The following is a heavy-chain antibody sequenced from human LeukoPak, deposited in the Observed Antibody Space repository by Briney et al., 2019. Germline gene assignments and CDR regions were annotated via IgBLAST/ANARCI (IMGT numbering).Heavy chain of an antibody. CDR1: GYSISSSYY. Sequence: PSETLSLTCTVSGYSISSSYYWGWIRQPPGKGLEWIGSIYYSGSTYYNPSLKSRVTISVDTSKNQFSLKLSSVTAADTAVYYCARVDEGYYFDYWGQGTLVTVSS. J-gene: IGHJ4*02. V-gene: IGHV4-38-2*02. CDR2: IYYSGST. CDR3: ARVDEGYYFDY. D-gene: IGHD3-9*01.